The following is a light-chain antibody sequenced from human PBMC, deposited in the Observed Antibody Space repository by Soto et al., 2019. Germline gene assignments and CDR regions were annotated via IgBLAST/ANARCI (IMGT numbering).Light chain of an antibody. CDR3: QQYNIWPPWT. Sequence: EIVMTQSPATLSVSPGERATLSCRASQSVSSNLAWYQKKPGQAPRLLFYGASTRATGIPARFSGSGSATEFTLTISSLQSGDFAVYYCQQYNIWPPWTFGQGTKVEIK. J-gene: IGKJ1*01. V-gene: IGKV3-15*01. CDR2: GAS. CDR1: QSVSSN.